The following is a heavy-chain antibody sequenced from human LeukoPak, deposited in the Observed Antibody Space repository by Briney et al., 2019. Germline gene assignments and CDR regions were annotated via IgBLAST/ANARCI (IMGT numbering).Heavy chain of an antibody. V-gene: IGHV4-34*01. CDR1: GGSFSGYY. Sequence: SETLSLTCAVYGGSFSGYYWSWIRQPPGKGLEWTGEINHSGSTNYNPSLKSRVTISVDTSKNHFSLKLSSVTAADTAVYYCARAPFNRFDGWFNPWGQGTLVTVSS. D-gene: IGHD3-3*01. CDR3: ARAPFNRFDGWFNP. J-gene: IGHJ5*02. CDR2: INHSGST.